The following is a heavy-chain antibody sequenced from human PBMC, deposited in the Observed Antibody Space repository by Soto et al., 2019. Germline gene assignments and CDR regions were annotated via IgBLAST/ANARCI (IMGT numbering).Heavy chain of an antibody. V-gene: IGHV1-3*01. CDR2: INAGNGNT. CDR1: GYIFSSYS. J-gene: IGHJ4*02. D-gene: IGHD3-10*01. CDR3: ASPSYGAGSYY. Sequence: QVQLVQSGAEVKKPGASVKGSCKASGYIFSSYSLHWVRRAPGRRLEWMGWINAGNGNTKYSQQFQGRVTFTRDTSATTAYMELSSLRSEDTAVYYCASPSYGAGSYYWGQGTLVTVSS.